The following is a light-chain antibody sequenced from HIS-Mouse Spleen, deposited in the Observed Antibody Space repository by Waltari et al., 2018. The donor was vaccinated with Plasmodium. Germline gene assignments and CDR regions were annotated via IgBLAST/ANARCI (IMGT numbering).Light chain of an antibody. V-gene: IGKV1-6*01. CDR3: LQDYNYPYT. CDR1: QGIRND. Sequence: AIQMTQSPSSLSASVGDRVTITCRASQGIRNDLGWYQQKPGKAPKLLIYAAYSLQSGVPSRFSGSGTGTDFTLTISSLQPEDFATYYCLQDYNYPYTFGQGTKLEIK. CDR2: AAY. J-gene: IGKJ2*01.